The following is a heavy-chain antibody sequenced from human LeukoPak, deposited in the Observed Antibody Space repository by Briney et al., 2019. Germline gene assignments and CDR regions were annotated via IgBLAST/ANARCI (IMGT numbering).Heavy chain of an antibody. CDR2: ISSNGGST. D-gene: IGHD2-2*03. CDR1: GFTFSSYA. Sequence: GGSLTLSCSASGFTFSSYAMHWVRQAPGKGLEYVSAISSNGGSTYYADSVKGRFTISRDNSKNTLYLQMSSLRAEDTAVYYCVKAGGYCSSTSCYAPNWFDPWGQGTLVTVSS. V-gene: IGHV3-64D*06. J-gene: IGHJ5*02. CDR3: VKAGGYCSSTSCYAPNWFDP.